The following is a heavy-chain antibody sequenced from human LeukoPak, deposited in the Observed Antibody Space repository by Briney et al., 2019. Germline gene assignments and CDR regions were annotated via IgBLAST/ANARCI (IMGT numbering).Heavy chain of an antibody. D-gene: IGHD3-3*01. CDR3: ARDPYWTIFGVVTYDAFDI. J-gene: IGHJ3*02. Sequence: PGGXLRLSCAASGFTFSSYSMNWVRQAPGKGLEWVSYISSSSSTIYYADSVKGRFTISRDNAKNSLYLQMNSLRAEDTAVYYCARDPYWTIFGVVTYDAFDIWGQGTMVTVSS. CDR1: GFTFSSYS. CDR2: ISSSSSTI. V-gene: IGHV3-48*01.